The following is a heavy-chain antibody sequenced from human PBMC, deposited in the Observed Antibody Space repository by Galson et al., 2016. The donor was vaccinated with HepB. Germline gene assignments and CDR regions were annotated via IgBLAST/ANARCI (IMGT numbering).Heavy chain of an antibody. J-gene: IGHJ4*02. Sequence: SLRLSCAASGFSFSSSAMHWVRQAPGKGLEWVAVISYHGSNTYYVDSVKGRFPISRDNSKNTLHLHMNSLRAEDTAMYYCARDGYYYGSGSYGAATYWGQGTPVTVSS. CDR2: ISYHGSNT. V-gene: IGHV3-30*04. CDR3: ARDGYYYGSGSYGAATY. D-gene: IGHD3-10*01. CDR1: GFSFSSSA.